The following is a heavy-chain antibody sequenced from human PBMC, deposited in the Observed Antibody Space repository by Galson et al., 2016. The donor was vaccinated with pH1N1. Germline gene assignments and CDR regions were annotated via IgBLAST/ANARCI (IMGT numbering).Heavy chain of an antibody. Sequence: SETLSLTCTVSGGSISSGGYYWSWIRQHPGKGLEWIGYIYYSGSTNYNPSLKSRVTMSVDTSKNQFSLKLSSVTAADTAVYYCAREHNFVVVGEGWYYYYGMDVWGQGTTVTVSS. CDR2: IYYSGST. V-gene: IGHV4-61*08. CDR1: GGSISSGGYY. J-gene: IGHJ6*02. CDR3: AREHNFVVVGEGWYYYYGMDV. D-gene: IGHD2-2*01.